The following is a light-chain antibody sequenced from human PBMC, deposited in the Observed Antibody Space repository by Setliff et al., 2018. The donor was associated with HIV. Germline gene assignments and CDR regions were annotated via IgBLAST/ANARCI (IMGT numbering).Light chain of an antibody. Sequence: SVLTQPASVSGSPGQSITISCTGTSSDVGGYNYVSWYQQHPGKAPKLIIYDVSNRPSGVSNRFSGSKSGNTASLTISGLQAEDEADYYCGSYTISSTLYVFGTGTKVTVL. V-gene: IGLV2-14*03. CDR2: DVS. CDR3: GSYTISSTLYV. J-gene: IGLJ1*01. CDR1: SSDVGGYNY.